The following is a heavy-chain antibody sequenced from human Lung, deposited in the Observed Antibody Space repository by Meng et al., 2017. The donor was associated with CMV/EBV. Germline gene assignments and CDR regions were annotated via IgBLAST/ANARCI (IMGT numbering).Heavy chain of an antibody. D-gene: IGHD3-9*01. CDR2: ISTRSDGI. Sequence: ASVNVSCKASGYTFTKYGISWVRQAPGQGLEWMAWISTRSDGIKYAQNFQDRVTLTTDTSTRTAYMELGGLRSDDTAMYYCARDVDWSREYWGQGTLVTVSS. CDR3: ARDVDWSREY. J-gene: IGHJ4*02. CDR1: GYTFTKYG. V-gene: IGHV1-18*01.